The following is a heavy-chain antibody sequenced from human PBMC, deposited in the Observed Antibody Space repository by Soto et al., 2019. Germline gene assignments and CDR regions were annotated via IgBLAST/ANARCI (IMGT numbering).Heavy chain of an antibody. CDR3: ALCSMAVLPEY. Sequence: QVQLQESGPGLVKPSETLSLTCAVSGDSISSYYCMWIRQPPGKGLESIGYLYYGRSANYNLSLKSRVTWSVDTSTYQCSLTLSSLTAADTAVYDCALCSMAVLPEYWGQGTLVTVSS. CDR1: GDSISSYY. V-gene: IGHV4-59*01. CDR2: LYYGRSA. D-gene: IGHD2-15*01. J-gene: IGHJ4*02.